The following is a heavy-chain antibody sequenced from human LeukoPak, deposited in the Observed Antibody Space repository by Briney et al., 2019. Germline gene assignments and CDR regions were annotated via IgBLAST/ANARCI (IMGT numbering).Heavy chain of an antibody. CDR3: VRDNPRCCGVVPANIDDY. CDR1: GFIFSRDS. V-gene: IGHV3-48*01. Sequence: GGSLRLSCAASGFIFSRDSMNWVRQAPGKGLEWVSYINGGGSPIYYADSVRGRFTISRDNVKNSLYLQMNSLRAEDTAVYYCVRDNPRCCGVVPANIDDYWGQGTLVTVSS. J-gene: IGHJ4*02. D-gene: IGHD2-15*01. CDR2: INGGGSPI.